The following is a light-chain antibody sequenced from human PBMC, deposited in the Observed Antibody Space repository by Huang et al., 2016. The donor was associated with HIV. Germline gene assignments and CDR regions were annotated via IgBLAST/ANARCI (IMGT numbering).Light chain of an antibody. CDR1: QDIRNS. J-gene: IGKJ4*01. Sequence: DIQMTQSPSSLSASVGDSVTIACRASQDIRNSLAWYQQQPGKAPKLHLYAASRLGSGLPSRFSGGASSTYYTHTISGLQPEDFATYYCQQYYTPPLTFGGGTKVEIK. V-gene: IGKV1-NL1*01. CDR3: QQYYTPPLT. CDR2: AAS.